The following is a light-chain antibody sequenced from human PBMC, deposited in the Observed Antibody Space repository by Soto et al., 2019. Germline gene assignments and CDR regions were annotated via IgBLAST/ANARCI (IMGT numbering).Light chain of an antibody. CDR3: QHYRIS. CDR1: QSVSSSY. J-gene: IGKJ4*01. CDR2: GAS. V-gene: IGKV3-20*01. Sequence: EIVLTQSPGTLSLSPWERATLSCRASQSVSSSYLAWYQQKPGQAPRQLIYGASSRATGIPDRFSGSGSGTDFPLTITRLETEDFAVYDFQHYRISFGGGTTVEIK.